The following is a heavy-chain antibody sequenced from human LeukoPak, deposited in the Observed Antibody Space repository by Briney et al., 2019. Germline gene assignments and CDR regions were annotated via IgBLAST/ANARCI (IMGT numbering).Heavy chain of an antibody. J-gene: IGHJ6*02. CDR2: ISSRSSYI. CDR1: GFTFSSYS. V-gene: IGHV3-21*01. CDR3: ARVRRLRYFDWLKHYGMDV. D-gene: IGHD3-9*01. Sequence: SGGSLRLSCAASGFTFSSYSMNWVRQAPGKGLEWVSSISSRSSYIYYADSVKGRFTISRDNAKNSLYLQMNSLRAEDTAVYYCARVRRLRYFDWLKHYGMDVWGQGTTVTVSS.